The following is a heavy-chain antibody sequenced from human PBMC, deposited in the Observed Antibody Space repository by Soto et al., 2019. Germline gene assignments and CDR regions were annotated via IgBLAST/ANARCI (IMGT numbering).Heavy chain of an antibody. Sequence: EPQKISCRGSGYNFTSHCISWVRPIPGKGLEWMGRIDPSDSYTNYSPSFQGHVTISADKSISTAYLQWSSLKASDTAMYYCARLKSRSWYSYGMDVWGQGSTVTVFS. CDR2: IDPSDSYT. D-gene: IGHD6-13*01. CDR3: ARLKSRSWYSYGMDV. V-gene: IGHV5-10-1*01. CDR1: GYNFTSHC. J-gene: IGHJ6*02.